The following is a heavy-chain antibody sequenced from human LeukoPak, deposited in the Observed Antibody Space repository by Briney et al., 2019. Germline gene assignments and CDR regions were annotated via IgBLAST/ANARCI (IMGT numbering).Heavy chain of an antibody. CDR2: IYYTGST. CDR1: GGSITSYY. Sequence: PSETLSLTCTVSGGSITSYYWNWIRQPPGKGLEWIGYIYYTGSTKYNPSLKSRLTISVDTSKNQFSLKLSSVTAADTAVYYCARGGYNLDAFDVWGQGTMVTVSS. D-gene: IGHD5-24*01. V-gene: IGHV4-59*08. J-gene: IGHJ3*01. CDR3: ARGGYNLDAFDV.